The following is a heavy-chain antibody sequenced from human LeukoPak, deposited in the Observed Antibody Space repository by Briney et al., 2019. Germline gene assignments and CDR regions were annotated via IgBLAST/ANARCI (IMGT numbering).Heavy chain of an antibody. CDR3: ARGISSGWHKNWFDP. CDR1: GFTFSSYD. J-gene: IGHJ5*02. CDR2: IGTAGDT. Sequence: GGSLRLSCAASGFTFSSYDMHWVRQATGKGLEWVSAIGTAGDTYYPGSVKGRFTISRENTKNSLYLQMNSLRAGDTAVYYCARGISSGWHKNWFDPWGQGTLVNVSS. D-gene: IGHD6-19*01. V-gene: IGHV3-13*01.